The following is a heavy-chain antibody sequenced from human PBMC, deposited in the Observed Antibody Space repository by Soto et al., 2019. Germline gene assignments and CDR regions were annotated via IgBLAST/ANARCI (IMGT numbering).Heavy chain of an antibody. V-gene: IGHV3-30-3*01. J-gene: IGHJ6*02. CDR2: ISYDGSNK. D-gene: IGHD2-2*01. Sequence: QVQLVESGGGVVQPGRSLRLSCAASGFTFSSYAMHWVRQAPGKGLEWVAVISYDGSNKYYADSVKGRFTISRDNSKNTLYLQMNSLRAEDTAVYYCARDREYCSSTSCYFYYYYGMDVWGQGTTVTVSS. CDR3: ARDREYCSSTSCYFYYYYGMDV. CDR1: GFTFSSYA.